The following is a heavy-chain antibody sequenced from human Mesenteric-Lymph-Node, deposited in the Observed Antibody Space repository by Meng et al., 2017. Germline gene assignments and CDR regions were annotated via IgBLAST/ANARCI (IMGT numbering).Heavy chain of an antibody. V-gene: IGHV3-11*01. Sequence: GGSLRLSCAASGFTVSSNYMSWVRQAPGRGLEWVSNIGSSGATIYDADSVKGRFTISRDNAKNLLYLQMNSLRAEDTAVYYCARDRDRRAYSGYPGYYYGMDVWGQGTTVTVSS. CDR1: GFTVSSNY. CDR3: ARDRDRRAYSGYPGYYYGMDV. D-gene: IGHD5-12*01. J-gene: IGHJ6*02. CDR2: IGSSGATI.